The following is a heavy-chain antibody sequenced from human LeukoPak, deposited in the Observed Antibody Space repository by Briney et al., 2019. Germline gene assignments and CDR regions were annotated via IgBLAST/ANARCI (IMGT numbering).Heavy chain of an antibody. J-gene: IGHJ6*03. D-gene: IGHD2-21*01. CDR3: ARDASYCGGDCIEPSDYYYYYMDV. CDR1: GFTVSSNY. CDR2: IYSGGST. V-gene: IGHV3-53*01. Sequence: GGSLRLSCAASGFTVSSNYMSWVRQAPGKGLEWVSVIYSGGSTYYADSVKGRFTISRDNSKNTLYLQMNSLRAEDTAVHYCARDASYCGGDCIEPSDYYYYYMDVWGKGTTVTVSS.